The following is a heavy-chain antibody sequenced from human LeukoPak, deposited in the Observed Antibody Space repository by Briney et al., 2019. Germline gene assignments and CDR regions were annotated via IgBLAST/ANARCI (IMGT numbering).Heavy chain of an antibody. CDR1: GGSISSSSYY. J-gene: IGHJ4*02. Sequence: SETLSLTCTVSGGSISSSSYYWGWIRQPPGKGLEWIGSIYYSGGTYYNPSLKSRVTISVDTSKNQFSLKLSSVTAADTAVYYCASHTVTYYFDYWGQGTLVTVSS. CDR3: ASHTVTYYFDY. V-gene: IGHV4-39*01. CDR2: IYYSGGT. D-gene: IGHD4-17*01.